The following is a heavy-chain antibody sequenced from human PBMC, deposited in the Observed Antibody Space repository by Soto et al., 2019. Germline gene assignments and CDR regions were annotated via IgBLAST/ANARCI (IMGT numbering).Heavy chain of an antibody. J-gene: IGHJ4*02. CDR2: IHHSGST. D-gene: IGHD6-25*01. CDR1: GVSISSDNW. Sequence: QVQLQQSGPGLVRPSGTVSLTCSVSGVSISSDNWWSWVRQPPGKALEWIGEIHHSGSTNYNPSLKSRVTMSVVPSKDLFSLTLNSVTAADTAFDYCARDQGSDPGDWVQGILVSVSS. CDR3: ARDQGSDPGD. V-gene: IGHV4-4*02.